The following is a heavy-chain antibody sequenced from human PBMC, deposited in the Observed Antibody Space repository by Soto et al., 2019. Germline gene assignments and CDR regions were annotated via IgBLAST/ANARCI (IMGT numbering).Heavy chain of an antibody. D-gene: IGHD4-4*01. CDR3: ARDSYSNY. V-gene: IGHV3-66*01. CDR1: GFTVSNYY. Sequence: GSLRLSCAASGFTVSNYYMSWVRQAPGKGLEWVSVIYTGGSTYYADFVKGRFTISRDNSKNTLYLQMNSLRAEDTAVYYCARDSYSNYWGQGTLVTVSS. CDR2: IYTGGST. J-gene: IGHJ4*02.